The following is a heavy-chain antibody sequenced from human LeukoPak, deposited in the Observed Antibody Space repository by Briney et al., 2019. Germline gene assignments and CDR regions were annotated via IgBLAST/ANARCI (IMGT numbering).Heavy chain of an antibody. V-gene: IGHV3-23*01. D-gene: IGHD3-10*01. J-gene: IGHJ5*02. Sequence: GGSLRLSCAASGFTFSSSAMSWVRQTPGQGLEWVSGISGSGGGAYYADSVKGRFTISRDNSKNTLYLQMNSLRAEDTAVYYCAKASMAPGARNWFDPWGQGTLVTVSS. CDR1: GFTFSSSA. CDR2: ISGSGGGA. CDR3: AKASMAPGARNWFDP.